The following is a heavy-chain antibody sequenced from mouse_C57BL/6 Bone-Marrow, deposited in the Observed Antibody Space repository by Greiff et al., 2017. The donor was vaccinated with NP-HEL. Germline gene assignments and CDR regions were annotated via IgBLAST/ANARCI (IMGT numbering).Heavy chain of an antibody. CDR1: GYTFTSYW. D-gene: IGHD2-3*01. Sequence: QVQLQQPGAELVRPGSSVKLSCKASGYTFTSYWMDWVKQRPGQGLEWIGNIYPSDSETHYNQKFKDKATLTVDKASSTAYMQLSSLTSEDSAVYYCARGIYYGYYGAYWGQGTLVTVSA. CDR3: ARGIYYGYYGAY. J-gene: IGHJ3*01. V-gene: IGHV1-61*01. CDR2: IYPSDSET.